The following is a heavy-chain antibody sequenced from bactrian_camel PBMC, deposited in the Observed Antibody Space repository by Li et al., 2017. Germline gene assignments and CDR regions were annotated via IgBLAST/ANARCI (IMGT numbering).Heavy chain of an antibody. CDR3: AALKIWVRGRCLGMLTLDSAY. CDR2: LSSDGTT. D-gene: IGHD1*01. V-gene: IGHV3S55*01. CDR1: GLAFRYYC. Sequence: HVQLVESGGGSVQAGGSLRLSCAASGLAFRYYCMAWFRQAPGKEREGVAALSSDGTTRYTDSVKGRFTISRDNAKNTLYLQMSSLKPEDTAMYYCAALKIWVRGRCLGMLTLDSAYWGQGTQVTVS. J-gene: IGHJ4*01.